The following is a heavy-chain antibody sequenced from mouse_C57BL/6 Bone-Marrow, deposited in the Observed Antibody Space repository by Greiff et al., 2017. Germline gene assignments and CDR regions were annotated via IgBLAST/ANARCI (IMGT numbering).Heavy chain of an antibody. V-gene: IGHV1-64*01. Sequence: QVQLQQPGAELVKPGASVKLSCKASGYTFTSYWMHWVKQRPGQGLEWIGMIHPNGGSTNYNEKFKSKATLTVDTSSSTAYMQLSRLTYDNTAVYSCANCYYYFDYWGKGTTVTVSS. J-gene: IGHJ2*01. CDR2: IHPNGGST. CDR1: GYTFTSYW. CDR3: ANCYYYFDY. D-gene: IGHD2-12*01.